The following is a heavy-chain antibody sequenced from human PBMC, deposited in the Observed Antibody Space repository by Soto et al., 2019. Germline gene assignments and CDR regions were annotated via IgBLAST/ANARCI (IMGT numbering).Heavy chain of an antibody. J-gene: IGHJ3*02. CDR1: GFAFSRYW. V-gene: IGHV3-7*04. CDR3: AWGDYYGSSGPSSDAFDI. CDR2: IKEDGSQK. Sequence: GGSLRLSCAASGFAFSRYWMSWVRQAPGKGLEWVANIKEDGSQKWYVDSVKGRFTISRDNAKNSLYLQINSLRAEDTAVYYCAWGDYYGSSGPSSDAFDIWGQGTMVTVSS. D-gene: IGHD3-22*01.